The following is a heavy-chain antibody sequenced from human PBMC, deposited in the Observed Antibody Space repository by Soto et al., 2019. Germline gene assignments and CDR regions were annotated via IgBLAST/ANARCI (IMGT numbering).Heavy chain of an antibody. CDR3: ARDKITGLFDY. CDR1: GGSFSGYY. CDR2: INHSGSI. Sequence: SETLSLTCAVYGGSFSGYYWTWIRQPPGTGLEWIGEINHSGSINYNPSLKSRVTISVDTSKNQFSLKLTSVTAADTAVYYCARDKITGLFDYWGQGTLVTVSS. D-gene: IGHD2-8*02. V-gene: IGHV4-34*01. J-gene: IGHJ4*02.